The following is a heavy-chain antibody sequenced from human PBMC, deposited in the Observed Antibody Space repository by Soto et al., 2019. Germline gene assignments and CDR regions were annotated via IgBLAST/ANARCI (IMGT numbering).Heavy chain of an antibody. J-gene: IGHJ4*02. CDR2: IYYGGST. CDR1: GGSISSGDYY. V-gene: IGHV4-30-4*01. Sequence: SETLSLTCTVSGGSISSGDYYWSWIRQPPGKGLEWIGYIYYGGSTNYNPSLKSRVTISVDTPKNQFSLKLSSVTAADTAVYYCAKNWNWGSLVHWGQGTLVTVSS. D-gene: IGHD7-27*01. CDR3: AKNWNWGSLVH.